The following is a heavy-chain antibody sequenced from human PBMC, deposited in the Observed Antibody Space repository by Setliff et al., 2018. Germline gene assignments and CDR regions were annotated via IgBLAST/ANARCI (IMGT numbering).Heavy chain of an antibody. J-gene: IGHJ6*03. CDR1: GGTFSSYG. Sequence: SVKVSCKASGGTFSSYGISWVRQAPGQGLEWLGGTIPNFGTTNYAQGFLGRVTIITDESTSTAYMELSSLRFEDTAVYYCAREGVDTRSSTDYRYYMDVWGKGTTVTVSS. D-gene: IGHD5-18*01. CDR2: TIPNFGTT. V-gene: IGHV1-69*05. CDR3: AREGVDTRSSTDYRYYMDV.